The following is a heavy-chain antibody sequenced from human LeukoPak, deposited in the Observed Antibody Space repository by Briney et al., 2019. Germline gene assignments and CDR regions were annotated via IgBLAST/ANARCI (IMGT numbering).Heavy chain of an antibody. D-gene: IGHD1-1*01. J-gene: IGHJ5*02. CDR2: IKSDGSTK. CDR3: ARIGSASTSWFDP. Sequence: GGSLRLSCAASGFTFSSHWMSWVRQAPGKGLKWVANIKSDGSTKYYVDSVKGRFTISRDNAGSSLYLQMNSLRAEDTAVYYCARIGSASTSWFDPWGQGTLVTVSS. V-gene: IGHV3-7*03. CDR1: GFTFSSHW.